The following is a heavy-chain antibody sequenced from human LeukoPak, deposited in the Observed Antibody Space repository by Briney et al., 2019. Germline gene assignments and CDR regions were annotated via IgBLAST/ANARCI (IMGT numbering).Heavy chain of an antibody. CDR1: GFTFSSYE. V-gene: IGHV3-48*03. CDR2: ISSSGSTI. Sequence: GGSLRLSCAASGFTFSSYEMNWVRQAPGKGLEWVSYISSSGSTIYYADSVKGRFTISRDNAKNSLYLQMNSLRAEDTAVYYCARAHQWLVAFDIWGQGTMVTVSS. D-gene: IGHD6-19*01. J-gene: IGHJ3*02. CDR3: ARAHQWLVAFDI.